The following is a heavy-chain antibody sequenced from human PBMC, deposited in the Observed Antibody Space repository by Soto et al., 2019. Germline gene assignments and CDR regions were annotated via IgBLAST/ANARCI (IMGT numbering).Heavy chain of an antibody. Sequence: PGESLKISYKGSGYSFTSYWIGWVRQMPGKGLEWMGIIYPGDSDTRYSPSFQGQVTISADKSISTAYLQWSSLKASDTAMYYCARRSIAARPLYYYYYGMDVWGQGTTVTVSS. J-gene: IGHJ6*02. CDR3: ARRSIAARPLYYYYYGMDV. D-gene: IGHD6-6*01. CDR2: IYPGDSDT. V-gene: IGHV5-51*01. CDR1: GYSFTSYW.